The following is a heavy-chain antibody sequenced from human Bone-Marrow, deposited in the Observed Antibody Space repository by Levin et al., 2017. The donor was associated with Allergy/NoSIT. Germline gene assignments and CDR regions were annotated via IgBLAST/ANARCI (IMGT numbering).Heavy chain of an antibody. V-gene: IGHV1-69*13. CDR2: IIPMFGTP. Sequence: SVKVSCNTSGGIFKNYAINWVRQAPGQGLEWMGGIIPMFGTPEYAQKFQGRVTIAADESTNTAFMELSSLRSEDTAVYFCARDDGMGYCTGGSCYSNYGMDVWGQGTTVTVSS. D-gene: IGHD2-15*01. J-gene: IGHJ6*02. CDR3: ARDDGMGYCTGGSCYSNYGMDV. CDR1: GGIFKNYA.